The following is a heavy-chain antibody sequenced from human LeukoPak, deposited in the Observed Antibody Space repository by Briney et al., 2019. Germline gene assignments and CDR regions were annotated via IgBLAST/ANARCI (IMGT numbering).Heavy chain of an antibody. V-gene: IGHV3-48*02. J-gene: IGHJ4*02. D-gene: IGHD6-19*01. CDR2: ISSSSSTI. CDR3: ARGIRRYSSGCGLDY. CDR1: GFTFSSYS. Sequence: GGSLRLSCAASGFTFSSYSMNWVRQVPGKGLEWVSYISSSSSTIYYADSVKGRFTISRDNAKNSLYLQMNSLRDEDTAVYYCARGIRRYSSGCGLDYWGQGTLVTVSS.